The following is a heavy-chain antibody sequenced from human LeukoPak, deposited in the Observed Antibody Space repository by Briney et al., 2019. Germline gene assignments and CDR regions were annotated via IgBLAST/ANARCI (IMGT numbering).Heavy chain of an antibody. D-gene: IGHD5-12*01. Sequence: ASVKVSCKASEYTFTSYAMNWVRQAPGQGLEWMGIINPSGGSTSYAQKFQGRVTMTRDMSTSTVYMELSSLRSEDTAVYYCATHIVDIVATIAPDYWGQGTLVTVSS. CDR3: ATHIVDIVATIAPDY. V-gene: IGHV1-46*01. CDR2: INPSGGST. J-gene: IGHJ4*02. CDR1: EYTFTSYA.